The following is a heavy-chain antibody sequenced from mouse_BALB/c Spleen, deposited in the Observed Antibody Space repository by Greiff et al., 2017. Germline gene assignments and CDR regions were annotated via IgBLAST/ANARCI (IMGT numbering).Heavy chain of an antibody. CDR3: TRGDYDYDGYALDY. V-gene: IGHV1-15*01. CDR1: GYTFTDYE. Sequence: VKVLESGAELVRPGASVTLSCKASGYTFTDYEMHWVKQTPVHGLEWIGAIDPETGGTAYNQKFKGKATLTADKSSSTAYMELRSLTSEDSAVYYCTRGDYDYDGYALDYWGQGTSVTVSS. D-gene: IGHD2-4*01. CDR2: IDPETGGT. J-gene: IGHJ4*01.